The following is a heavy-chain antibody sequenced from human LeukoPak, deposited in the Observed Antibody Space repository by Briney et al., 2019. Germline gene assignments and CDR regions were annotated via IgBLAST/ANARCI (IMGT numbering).Heavy chain of an antibody. D-gene: IGHD3-9*01. Sequence: GGSLRLSCAASGFTFSSYAMSWVRQAPGKGLEWVSAISGSGGSTYYADSGKGRFTISRDNSKSTLYLQMNSLRAEDTAVYYCAKDLDDILTGYNYWGQGTLVTVSS. CDR2: ISGSGGST. CDR1: GFTFSSYA. J-gene: IGHJ4*02. V-gene: IGHV3-23*01. CDR3: AKDLDDILTGYNY.